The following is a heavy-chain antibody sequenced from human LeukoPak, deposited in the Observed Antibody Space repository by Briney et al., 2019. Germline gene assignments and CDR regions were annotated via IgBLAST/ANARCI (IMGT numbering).Heavy chain of an antibody. CDR2: ISYDGSNE. Sequence: GGSLRLACAASGFTFSSYGMHWVRQAPGKGLEWVAVISYDGSNEYYADSVKGRFTISRDNSKNTLYLQMNSLRAEDTAVYYCAKDDGGSYYIYYYYMDVWGKGTTVTISS. CDR1: GFTFSSYG. V-gene: IGHV3-30*18. D-gene: IGHD3-16*01. CDR3: AKDDGGSYYIYYYYMDV. J-gene: IGHJ6*03.